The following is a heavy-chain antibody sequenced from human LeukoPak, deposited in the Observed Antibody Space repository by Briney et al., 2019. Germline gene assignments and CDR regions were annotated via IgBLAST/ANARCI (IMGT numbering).Heavy chain of an antibody. CDR1: GFTFSSYW. D-gene: IGHD3-22*01. CDR2: INSDGSSI. J-gene: IGHJ4*02. CDR3: ARPRLGYYFDY. V-gene: IGHV3-74*01. Sequence: GGSLRLSCAASGFTFSSYWMYCVRHAPGEGLVWVSRINSDGSSISYADSVKGRFTISRDNAKNTLYLQMNSLTAEDAAVYYCARPRLGYYFDYWGQGTLVTVSS.